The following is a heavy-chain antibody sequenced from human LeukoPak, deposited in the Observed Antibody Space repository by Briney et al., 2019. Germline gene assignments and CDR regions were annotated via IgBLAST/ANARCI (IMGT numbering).Heavy chain of an antibody. V-gene: IGHV1-18*01. CDR1: GYTFTSYG. CDR2: ISAYNGNT. Sequence: ASVKVSCKASGYTFTSYGISWVRQAPGQGLEWMGWISAYNGNTNYAQKLQGRVTMTTDTSTSTAYMELRSLRSDDTAVYYCAGTYSPYGSGSYTGDAFDIWGQGTMVTVSS. D-gene: IGHD3-10*01. J-gene: IGHJ3*02. CDR3: AGTYSPYGSGSYTGDAFDI.